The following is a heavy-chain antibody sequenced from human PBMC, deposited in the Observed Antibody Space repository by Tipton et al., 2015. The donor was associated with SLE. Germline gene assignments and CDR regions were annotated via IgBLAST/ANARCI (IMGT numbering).Heavy chain of an antibody. D-gene: IGHD2-8*01. Sequence: GSLRLSCAASGFTFSSYEMNWVRQAPGKGLEWVSYISSSGSTIYYADSVKGRFTISRDNAKNSLYLQMNSLRAEDTAVYYCARGGVRRAFDIWGQGTMVTVSS. V-gene: IGHV3-48*03. CDR3: ARGGVRRAFDI. CDR2: ISSSGSTI. CDR1: GFTFSSYE. J-gene: IGHJ3*02.